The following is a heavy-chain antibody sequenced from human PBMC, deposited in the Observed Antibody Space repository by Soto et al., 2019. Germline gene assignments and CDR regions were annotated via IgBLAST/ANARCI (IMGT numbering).Heavy chain of an antibody. CDR3: ARDGSNGGYFDY. J-gene: IGHJ4*02. D-gene: IGHD2-8*01. CDR2: MNPNSGNT. V-gene: IGHV1-8*01. Sequence: GASVKVSCKASGYTFTSYDINWVRQATAQGLEWMGWMNPNSGNTGYAQKFQGRVTMTRNTSISTAYMELSSLRSDDTAVYYCARDGSNGGYFDYWGQGTLVTVSS. CDR1: GYTFTSYD.